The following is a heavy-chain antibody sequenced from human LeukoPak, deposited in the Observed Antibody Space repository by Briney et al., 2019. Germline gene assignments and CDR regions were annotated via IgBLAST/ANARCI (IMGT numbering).Heavy chain of an antibody. CDR2: IKSKTDGGTT. CDR1: GFTFSNAW. D-gene: IGHD2-21*01. V-gene: IGHV3-15*01. CDR3: TTDLAIPDYYYYYGMDV. J-gene: IGHJ6*02. Sequence: GGSLRLSCAASGFTFSNAWMSWVRQAPGKGLEWVGRIKSKTDGGTTDYAAPVKGRFTISRDDSKNTLYLQMNSLKTEDTAVYYCTTDLAIPDYYYYYGMDVWGQGTTVIVSS.